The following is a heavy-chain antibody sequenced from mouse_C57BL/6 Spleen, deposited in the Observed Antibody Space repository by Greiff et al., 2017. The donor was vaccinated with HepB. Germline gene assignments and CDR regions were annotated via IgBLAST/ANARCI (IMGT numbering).Heavy chain of an antibody. Sequence: QVQLQQSGPELVKPGASVKISCKASGYAFSSSWMNWVKQRPGKGLEWIGRIYPGDGDTNYNGKFKGKATLTADKSSSTAYMQLSSLTSEDSAVYFCARGDGYWDNWGQGTTLTVSS. V-gene: IGHV1-82*01. J-gene: IGHJ2*01. CDR1: GYAFSSSW. D-gene: IGHD2-3*01. CDR3: ARGDGYWDN. CDR2: IYPGDGDT.